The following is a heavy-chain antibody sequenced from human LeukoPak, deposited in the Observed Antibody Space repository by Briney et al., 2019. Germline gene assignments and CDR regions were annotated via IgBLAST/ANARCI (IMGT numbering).Heavy chain of an antibody. J-gene: IGHJ4*02. CDR3: ARDAGTYDYVWGSYRFDY. CDR1: GYTFTSYG. D-gene: IGHD3-16*02. CDR2: ISAYNGNT. V-gene: IGHV1-18*04. Sequence: ASVKVSCKASGYTFTSYGISWVRQAPGQGLGWMGWISAYNGNTNYAQKLQGRVTMTTDTSTSTAYMELRSLRSDDTAVYYCARDAGTYDYVWGSYRFDYWGQGTLVTVSS.